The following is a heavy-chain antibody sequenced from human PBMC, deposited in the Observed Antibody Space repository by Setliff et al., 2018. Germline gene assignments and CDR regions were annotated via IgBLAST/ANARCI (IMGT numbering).Heavy chain of an antibody. J-gene: IGHJ3*01. CDR2: IYYGST. CDR3: ARPLEESFGGVRDSDAFDV. V-gene: IGHV4-39*01. CDR1: GGSIRSSYYY. Sequence: SETLSLTCTVSGGSIRSSYYYWGWIRQPPGKGLEWIGSIYYGSTHFNPSLKSRVAISVDTSKNLLSLRVDSVTATDTAVYYCARPLEESFGGVRDSDAFDVWGQGTMVTVSS. D-gene: IGHD3-16*01.